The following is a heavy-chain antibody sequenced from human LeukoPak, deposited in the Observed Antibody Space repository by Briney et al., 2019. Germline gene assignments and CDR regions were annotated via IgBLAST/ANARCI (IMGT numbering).Heavy chain of an antibody. Sequence: GGSLRLSCAASGFTFTTYGLHWVRQAPGKGLVWVSRINSDGSRTGYADSVKGRFTISRDNAKNTLYLQMNSLRAEDTAVYYCARSTYSFGGFDYWGQGTLVPVSS. D-gene: IGHD5-18*01. CDR3: ARSTYSFGGFDY. V-gene: IGHV3-74*01. CDR1: GFTFTTYG. CDR2: INSDGSRT. J-gene: IGHJ4*02.